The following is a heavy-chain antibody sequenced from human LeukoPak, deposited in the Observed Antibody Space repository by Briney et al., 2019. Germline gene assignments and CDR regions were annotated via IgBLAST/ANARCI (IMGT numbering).Heavy chain of an antibody. CDR2: IYYSGST. CDR3: ARSYRAVASYDAFDI. J-gene: IGHJ3*02. V-gene: IGHV4-39*07. Sequence: SETLSLTCTVSGGSISSSSYYWGWIRQPPGKGLEWIGSIYYSGSTYYNPSLKSRVTISVDRSKNQFSLKLSSVTAADTAVYYCARSYRAVASYDAFDIWGQGTMVTVSS. CDR1: GGSISSSSYY. D-gene: IGHD6-19*01.